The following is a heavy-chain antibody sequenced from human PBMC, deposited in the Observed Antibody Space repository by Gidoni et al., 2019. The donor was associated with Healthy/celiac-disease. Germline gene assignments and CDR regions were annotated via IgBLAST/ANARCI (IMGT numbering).Heavy chain of an antibody. CDR3: ARDSSLFDY. V-gene: IGHV4-61*02. CDR1: GGSIRSGSYY. J-gene: IGHJ4*02. CDR2: IYTSGST. Sequence: QVQLQESGPGLVKPSQTLSLTCTVSGGSIRSGSYYWSWIRQPAGKGLEWIGRIYTSGSTNYNPSLKSRVTISVDTSKNQFSLKLSSVTAADTAVYYCARDSSLFDYWGQGTLVTVSS. D-gene: IGHD6-13*01.